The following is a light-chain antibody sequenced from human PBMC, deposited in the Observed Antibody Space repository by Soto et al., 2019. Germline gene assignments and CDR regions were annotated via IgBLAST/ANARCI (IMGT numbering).Light chain of an antibody. CDR2: RTV. J-gene: IGLJ1*01. V-gene: IGLV1-44*01. CDR3: AAWDDRVDEYV. Sequence: QSVLTHSPSASGTPGQRVTISCSGSASNIGSKAVNWYQQFPGTAPKLIIYRTVERPSGVPARFYGSKSGTSASLAINGLQSEDEADYYCAAWDDRVDEYVFGTGTKVTVL. CDR1: ASNIGSKA.